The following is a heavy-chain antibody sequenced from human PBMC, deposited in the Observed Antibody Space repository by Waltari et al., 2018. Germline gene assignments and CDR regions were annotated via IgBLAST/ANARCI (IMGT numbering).Heavy chain of an antibody. CDR3: ARDDLRFLEWPNMGFDY. CDR1: GGSISSSSYY. D-gene: IGHD3-3*01. J-gene: IGHJ4*02. CDR2: IYYSGGT. V-gene: IGHV4-39*07. Sequence: QLQLQESGPGLVKPSETLSLTCTVSGGSISSSSYYWGWIRQPPGKGLEWIGSIYYSGGTYYNPSLKSRVTISVDTSKNQFSLKLSSVTAADTAVYYCARDDLRFLEWPNMGFDYWGQGTLVTVSS.